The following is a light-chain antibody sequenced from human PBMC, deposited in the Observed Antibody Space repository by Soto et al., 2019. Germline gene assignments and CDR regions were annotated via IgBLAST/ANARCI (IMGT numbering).Light chain of an antibody. Sequence: AIRMTQSPSSLSASTGDRVTITCRASQGISSYLAWYQQKPGKAPKLLIYAASTLQSGVPSRFSGSGSGTDFTLTISCLQSEDFATYYCQQDSSYPTFGGGTKVEIK. CDR3: QQDSSYPT. CDR1: QGISSY. CDR2: AAS. J-gene: IGKJ4*01. V-gene: IGKV1-8*01.